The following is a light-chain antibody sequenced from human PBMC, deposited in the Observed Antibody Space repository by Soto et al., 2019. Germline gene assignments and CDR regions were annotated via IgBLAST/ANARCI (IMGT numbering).Light chain of an antibody. J-gene: IGLJ1*01. V-gene: IGLV2-14*01. CDR1: SSDIGGYDF. CDR2: EVS. Sequence: QSVLTQPASVSGSPGQSLTISCTGTSSDIGGYDFVSWYRQQPGKAPKLLIYEVSHRPSGVSSRFSASKSSNTASLTISGLQAEDEGDYYCSSYTISSTTVFGTGTKVTVL. CDR3: SSYTISSTTV.